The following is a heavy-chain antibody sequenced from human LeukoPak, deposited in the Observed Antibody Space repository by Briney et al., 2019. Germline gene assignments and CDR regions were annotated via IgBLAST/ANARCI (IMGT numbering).Heavy chain of an antibody. V-gene: IGHV1-69*01. D-gene: IGHD3-10*01. CDR1: GGTFSSCA. J-gene: IGHJ4*02. CDR3: ARRGFEYYFDY. CDR2: IIPIFGTA. Sequence: SVKVSCKASGGTFSSCAISWVRQAPGQGLEWMGGIIPIFGTANYAQKFQGRVTITADESTSTAYMELSSLRSEDTAVYYCARRGFEYYFDYWGQGTLVTVSS.